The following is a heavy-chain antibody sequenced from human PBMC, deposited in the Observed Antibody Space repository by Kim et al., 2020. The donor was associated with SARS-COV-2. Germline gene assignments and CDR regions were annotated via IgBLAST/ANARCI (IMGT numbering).Heavy chain of an antibody. J-gene: IGHJ4*02. CDR3: ARHSGSYYTAFDY. V-gene: IGHV3-48*02. CDR1: GFTFSTYS. CDR2: ISDSSSTI. Sequence: GGSLRFSCSASGFTFSTYSMNWVRQAPGKGLEWISFISDSSSTIYYTDSVKGRFTISRDNAKNSLYLQMNSLRDEDTAVYYCARHSGSYYTAFDYWGQGTLVTVSS. D-gene: IGHD1-26*01.